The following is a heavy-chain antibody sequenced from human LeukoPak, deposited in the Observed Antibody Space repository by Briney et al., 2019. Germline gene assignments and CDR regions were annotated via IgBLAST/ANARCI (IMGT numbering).Heavy chain of an antibody. CDR1: GFTFSSYA. CDR2: ISYDGSNK. Sequence: GGSLRLSCAASGFTFSSYAMHWVRQAPGKGLEWVAVISYDGSNKYYADSVKGRFTISRDNSKNTLYLQMNSLRAEDTAVYYCARDASTTWPLDCWGQGTLVTVSS. D-gene: IGHD2-2*01. V-gene: IGHV3-30-3*01. J-gene: IGHJ4*02. CDR3: ARDASTTWPLDC.